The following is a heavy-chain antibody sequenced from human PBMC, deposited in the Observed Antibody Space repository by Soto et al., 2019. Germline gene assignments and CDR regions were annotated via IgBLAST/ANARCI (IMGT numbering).Heavy chain of an antibody. D-gene: IGHD3-3*01. V-gene: IGHV4-39*01. J-gene: IGHJ4*02. CDR2: IYFDGNT. Sequence: PSETLSLTCTVSGGSVTSDSHYWGLIRQPPGKGLESIANIYFDGNTYYNPSLKSRVTISLDTSKNQFSLRLNSVTAADTAVYYCARSSIKPQVFMYPFDYWSQGTLVTVSS. CDR1: GGSVTSDSHY. CDR3: ARSSIKPQVFMYPFDY.